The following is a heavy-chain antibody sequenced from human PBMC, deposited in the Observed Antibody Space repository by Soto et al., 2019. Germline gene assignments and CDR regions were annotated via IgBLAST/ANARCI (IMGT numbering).Heavy chain of an antibody. CDR1: GFTFSSYA. J-gene: IGHJ4*02. CDR2: ISGSGGST. V-gene: IGHV3-23*01. Sequence: GGSLRLSCAASGFTFSSYAMSWVRQAPGKGLEWVSAISGSGGSTYYADSVKGRFTISRDNSKNTLYLQMNSLRAEDTAVYYCAKEGIVLMVYASVPHFDYWGQGTLVTVSS. D-gene: IGHD2-8*01. CDR3: AKEGIVLMVYASVPHFDY.